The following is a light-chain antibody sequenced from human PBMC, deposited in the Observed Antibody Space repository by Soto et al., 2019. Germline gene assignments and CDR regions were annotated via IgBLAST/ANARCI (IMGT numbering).Light chain of an antibody. CDR1: SSNIGSNY. J-gene: IGLJ1*01. CDR3: AAWDDSLSGSYV. CDR2: RNN. V-gene: IGLV1-47*01. Sequence: QSALTQPPSASGTPGQMVTISCSGSSSNIGSNYVYWYQQLPGTAPKLLIYRNNQRPSGVPDRFSGSKSGTSASLAISGLRSEAEADYYCAAWDDSLSGSYVFGTGTKVTV.